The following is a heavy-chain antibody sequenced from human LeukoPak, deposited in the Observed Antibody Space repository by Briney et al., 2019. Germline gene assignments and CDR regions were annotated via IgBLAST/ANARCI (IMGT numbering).Heavy chain of an antibody. J-gene: IGHJ3*02. CDR3: EVACSGGSCYGSGAFDI. D-gene: IGHD2-15*01. V-gene: IGHV3-7*01. CDR2: IKQDGSEK. CDR1: GFTFSSYW. Sequence: QPGGSLRLSCAASGFTFSSYWMSWVRQAPGKGLEWVANIKQDGSEKYYVDSVKGRFTISRDNAKNSMYLQMNSLRAEDTAVYYCEVACSGGSCYGSGAFDIWGQGTMVTVSS.